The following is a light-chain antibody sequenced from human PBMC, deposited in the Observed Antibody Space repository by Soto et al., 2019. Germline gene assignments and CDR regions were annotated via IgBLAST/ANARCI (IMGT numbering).Light chain of an antibody. CDR3: SSYTSSITPYV. CDR2: GVS. CDR1: ITDIGAYNY. J-gene: IGLJ1*01. V-gene: IGLV2-14*01. Sequence: QSALTQPASVSGSPGQSITISCTGTITDIGAYNYVSWYQQHPGKAPKLLIYGVSSRPSGVSNRFSGSKSGNAAYLIISGLQADDEAEYYCSSYTSSITPYVFGTGTKVTVL.